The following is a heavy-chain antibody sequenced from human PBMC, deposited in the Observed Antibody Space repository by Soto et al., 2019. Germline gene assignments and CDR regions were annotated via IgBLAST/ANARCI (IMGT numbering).Heavy chain of an antibody. CDR3: ASAYDILTGYYKVSNWFDP. V-gene: IGHV4-28*01. CDR2: IYYSGTT. CDR1: GYSISSSNW. Sequence: SETLSLTCAVSGYSISSSNWWGWIRQPPGKGLEWIGYIYYSGTTYYNPSLKSRVTMSVDTSKNQFSLKLSSVTAADTAVYYCASAYDILTGYYKVSNWFDPWGQGTLVTVSS. J-gene: IGHJ5*02. D-gene: IGHD3-9*01.